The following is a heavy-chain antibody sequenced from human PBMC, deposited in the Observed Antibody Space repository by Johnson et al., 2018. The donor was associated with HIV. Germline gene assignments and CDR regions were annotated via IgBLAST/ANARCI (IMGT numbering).Heavy chain of an antibody. CDR3: ARVITIFRVAPRYAFDI. Sequence: VQLVESGGGLVQPGGSLRLSCAASGFTFSSYGMHWVRQAPGKGLEWVSYISSSGASIYYADSVKGRFTISRDNAKNSLYLQMNSLRAEDTAVYYCARVITIFRVAPRYAFDIWGQGTMVTVSS. D-gene: IGHD3-3*01. J-gene: IGHJ3*02. CDR1: GFTFSSYG. V-gene: IGHV3-48*04. CDR2: ISSSGASI.